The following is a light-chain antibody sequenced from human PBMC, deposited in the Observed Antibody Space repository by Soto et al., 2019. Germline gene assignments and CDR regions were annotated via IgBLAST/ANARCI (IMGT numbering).Light chain of an antibody. CDR3: QQRSNWPPAT. V-gene: IGKV3-11*01. J-gene: IGKJ4*01. CDR1: QSVSSY. CDR2: DAS. Sequence: EIVLTQSPATLSLSPGERATLSCRASQSVSSYLAWYQQKPGQAPRLLIYDASNRATSIPARFSGSGSGTDFALPISSLGPEDFAVYYGQQRSNWPPATFGGGTKVEIK.